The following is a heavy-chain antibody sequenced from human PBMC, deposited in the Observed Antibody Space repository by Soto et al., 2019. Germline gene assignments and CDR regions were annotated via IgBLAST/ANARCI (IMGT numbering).Heavy chain of an antibody. Sequence: TLSLTCTVSGGSISSGDYYWSWIRQLPGKDLEWIAYIYYNGNTYYTPSLKSRVTISVDTSNNQLSLKLRSVTAADTAVYYCARHDGFSSGWIFDYWGHGTLVTVSS. J-gene: IGHJ4*01. D-gene: IGHD6-19*01. CDR3: ARHDGFSSGWIFDY. CDR1: GGSISSGDYY. CDR2: IYYNGNT. V-gene: IGHV4-30-4*08.